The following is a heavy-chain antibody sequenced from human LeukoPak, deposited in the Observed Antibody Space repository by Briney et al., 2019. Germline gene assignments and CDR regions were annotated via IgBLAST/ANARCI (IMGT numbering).Heavy chain of an antibody. D-gene: IGHD3-3*01. CDR3: ARDRRTYDMYCYYYMDV. V-gene: IGHV3-7*01. J-gene: IGHJ6*03. CDR1: GFTFSSYW. CDR2: IKQDGSEK. Sequence: PGGSLRLSCAASGFTFSSYWMSWVRQAPGKGLEWVANIKQDGSEKYYVDSVKGRFTISRDNAKNSLYLQMNSLRAEDTAVYYCARDRRTYDMYCYYYMDVWGKGTTVTVSS.